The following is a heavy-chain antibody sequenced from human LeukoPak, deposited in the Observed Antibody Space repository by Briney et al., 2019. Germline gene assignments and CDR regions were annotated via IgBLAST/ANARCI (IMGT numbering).Heavy chain of an antibody. CDR2: ISSSSTYI. CDR1: GFTFSGYT. Sequence: GGSLRLSCEASGFTFSGYTMNWVRQAPGKGLEWVSSISSSSTYIYYADSVKGRFTISRDNAKNSLFLQMSSLRVEDTAIYYCAREAPAGFRGYNFDYWGQGTLITVSS. V-gene: IGHV3-21*01. J-gene: IGHJ4*02. CDR3: AREAPAGFRGYNFDY. D-gene: IGHD5-12*01.